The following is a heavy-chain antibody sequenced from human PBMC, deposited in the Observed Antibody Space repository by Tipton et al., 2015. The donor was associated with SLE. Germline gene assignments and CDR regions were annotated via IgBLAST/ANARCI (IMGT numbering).Heavy chain of an antibody. CDR3: VKSVVVVSPRDYYYYMDV. CDR1: GDSFSSGSSS. Sequence: TLSLTCTVSGDSFSSGSSSWNWVRQPAGKGLEWIGLIYSGITNYNPSLQSRVTLSVDMSKNQFSLRLSSVTAADTGVYYCVKSVVVVSPRDYYYYMDVWGKGTTVTVSS. D-gene: IGHD2-15*01. J-gene: IGHJ6*03. V-gene: IGHV4-61*02. CDR2: IYSGIT.